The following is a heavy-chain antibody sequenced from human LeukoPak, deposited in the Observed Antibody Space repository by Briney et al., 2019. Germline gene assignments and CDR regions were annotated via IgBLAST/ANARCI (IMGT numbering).Heavy chain of an antibody. J-gene: IGHJ4*02. CDR3: AKDRSPYYDFWSGYYV. V-gene: IGHV4-30-2*01. CDR2: IYHSGST. CDR1: GGSISGGGYY. D-gene: IGHD3-3*01. Sequence: PSETLSLTCTVSGGSISGGGYYWSWIRQPPGKGLEWIGYIYHSGSTYYNPSLKSRVTISVDRSKNQFSLKLSSVTAADTAVYYCAKDRSPYYDFWSGYYVWGQGTLVTVSS.